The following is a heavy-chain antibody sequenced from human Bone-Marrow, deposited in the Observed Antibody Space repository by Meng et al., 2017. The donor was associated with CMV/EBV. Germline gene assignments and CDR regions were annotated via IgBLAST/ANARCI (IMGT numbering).Heavy chain of an antibody. J-gene: IGHJ2*01. CDR2: ISGSGGST. D-gene: IGHD1-7*01. V-gene: IGHV3-23*01. CDR3: AKVAKLRTHGYWYVDL. CDR1: FTFSSYA. Sequence: FTFSSYAMSWVRQAPGKGLEWVSAISGSGGSTYYADSVKGRFTISRDNSKNTLYLQMNSLRAEDTAVYYCAKVAKLRTHGYWYVDLRGRGTLVTVSS.